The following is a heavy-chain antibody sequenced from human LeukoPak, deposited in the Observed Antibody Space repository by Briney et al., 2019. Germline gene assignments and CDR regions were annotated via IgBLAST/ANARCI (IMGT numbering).Heavy chain of an antibody. D-gene: IGHD3-22*01. J-gene: IGHJ3*02. CDR3: ARDQGNYYDSSGYYEIHAFDI. CDR1: GYTFTSYY. V-gene: IGHV1-46*01. Sequence: VASVKVSCKASGYTFTSYYMHWVRQAPGQGLEWMGIINPSGGSTSYAQKFQGRVTMTRDTSISTAYMELSRLRSDDTAVYYCARDQGNYYDSSGYYEIHAFDIWGQGTMVTVSS. CDR2: INPSGGST.